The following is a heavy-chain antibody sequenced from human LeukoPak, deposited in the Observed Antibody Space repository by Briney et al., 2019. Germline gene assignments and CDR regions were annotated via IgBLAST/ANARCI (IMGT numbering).Heavy chain of an antibody. CDR3: AGEGTTGRILNWFDS. CDR2: IHNSGNT. J-gene: IGHJ5*01. V-gene: IGHV4-59*01. CDR1: GGSISSYY. Sequence: PSETLSLTCTVSGGSISSYYWSWIRQPPGKGLEWIGHIHNSGNTNYNPSLKSRVTLSVDTSKNQSSLKLSSVTAADTAVYYCAGEGTTGRILNWFDSWGQGTLVTVSS. D-gene: IGHD1-1*01.